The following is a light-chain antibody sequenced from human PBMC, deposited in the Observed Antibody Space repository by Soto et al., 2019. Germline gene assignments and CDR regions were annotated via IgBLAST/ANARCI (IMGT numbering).Light chain of an antibody. CDR2: AAS. CDR3: QQSYSTVWT. CDR1: QAISNY. Sequence: DIQMTQSPSSLSASVGDRVTITCRASQAISNYLNWYQQKPGKAPKLLIFAASSLQSGVPSKFSGSGSGTEFTLTISSLQPEDFATYYCQQSYSTVWTFGQGTKVDIK. V-gene: IGKV1-39*01. J-gene: IGKJ1*01.